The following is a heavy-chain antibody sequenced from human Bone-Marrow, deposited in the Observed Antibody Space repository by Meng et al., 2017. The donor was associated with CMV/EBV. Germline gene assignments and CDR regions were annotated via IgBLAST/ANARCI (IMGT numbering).Heavy chain of an antibody. CDR2: INPSGGST. Sequence: SCKASGYTFTNYYVHWVRQAPGQGLEWMGVINPSGGSTTYAQKFQGRVTMTRDTSTSTVFMELSSLRSKDTAVYYCARVWQGWFDPWDQGTLVTVSS. CDR3: ARVWQGWFDP. J-gene: IGHJ5*02. D-gene: IGHD3-16*01. V-gene: IGHV1-46*01. CDR1: GYTFTNYY.